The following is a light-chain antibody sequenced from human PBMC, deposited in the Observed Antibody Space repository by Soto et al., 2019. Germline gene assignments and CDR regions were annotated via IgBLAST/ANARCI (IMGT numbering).Light chain of an antibody. CDR2: AAS. CDR1: QSVGSSY. V-gene: IGKV3D-15*01. CDR3: QHYNNWLGT. Sequence: EIVMTQSPGTLSLSPGERATLFCRASQSVGSSYLAWYQQKPGQAPRFLIYAASSRATGIPDRFSGSGSGTEFTLTISSLQSEDFAVYYCQHYNNWLGTFGGGTKVDIK. J-gene: IGKJ4*01.